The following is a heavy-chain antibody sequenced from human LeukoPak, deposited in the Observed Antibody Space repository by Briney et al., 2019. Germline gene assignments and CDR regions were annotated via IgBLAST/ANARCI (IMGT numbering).Heavy chain of an antibody. CDR1: GYTFTGYY. Sequence: ASVKVSCKASGYTFTGYYMHWVRQAPGQGLEWMGWINPNSGGTNYAQKFQGWVTMTRDTSISTAYMELSRLRSDDTAVYYCARGIDSSSPRGAFDIWGQGTMVTVSS. CDR3: ARGIDSSSPRGAFDI. D-gene: IGHD6-13*01. CDR2: INPNSGGT. V-gene: IGHV1-2*04. J-gene: IGHJ3*02.